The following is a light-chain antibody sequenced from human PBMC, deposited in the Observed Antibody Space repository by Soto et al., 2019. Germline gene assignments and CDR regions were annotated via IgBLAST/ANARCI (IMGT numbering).Light chain of an antibody. CDR3: QQYNNCPWT. CDR1: QGIRND. V-gene: IGKV1-6*01. CDR2: AAS. Sequence: AIQIAQSPSSLSASVGGRVTIXXXASQGIRNDLGWYQQNPGKAPXLLIYAASSLQSGVPSRFSGSGSGTDFTLTIGRLEPEEFAGYSCQQYNNCPWTFGQGTKV. J-gene: IGKJ1*01.